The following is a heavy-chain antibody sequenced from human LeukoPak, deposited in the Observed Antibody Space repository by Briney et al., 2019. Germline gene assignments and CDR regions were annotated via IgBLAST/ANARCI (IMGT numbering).Heavy chain of an antibody. D-gene: IGHD2-21*02. CDR3: AVTGWTQGAS. CDR1: GFTFSNYG. J-gene: IGHJ4*02. CDR2: ITGNGGTT. Sequence: HPGGSLRLSCAASGFTFSNYGMNWVRQAPGKGLEWVSGITGNGGTTYYADSVKGRFTISRDNSKNTLFLQMNSLRAEDTAVYYCAVTGWTQGASWGQGTLVTVSS. V-gene: IGHV3-23*01.